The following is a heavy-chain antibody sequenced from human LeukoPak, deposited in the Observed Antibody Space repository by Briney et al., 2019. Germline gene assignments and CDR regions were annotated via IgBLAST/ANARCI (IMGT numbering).Heavy chain of an antibody. J-gene: IGHJ3*02. CDR2: INPAGRDT. D-gene: IGHD6-13*01. CDR1: GFTFSDYW. Sequence: GGSLRLSCEGSGFTFSDYWMGWVRQAPGKGLEWVANINPAGRDTYYVDSVKGRFTISRDNSKNTLFLQMNSLRGEDTAVYYCARGSSWPMFDIWGQGTMVTVSS. CDR3: ARGSSWPMFDI. V-gene: IGHV3-7*01.